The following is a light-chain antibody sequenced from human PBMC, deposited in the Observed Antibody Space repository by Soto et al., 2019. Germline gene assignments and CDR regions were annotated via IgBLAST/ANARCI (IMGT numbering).Light chain of an antibody. Sequence: TVLTQSRGTLSPAPGESSTLSCMASQSVSHNYLAWYQQKPGQAPRLLFYGASYRAAGIPGRFSGSGSGTDFTLTISRLEPEDFAVYYCQQYGSSGTFGQGTKVDI. V-gene: IGKV3-20*01. CDR1: QSVSHNY. CDR3: QQYGSSGT. J-gene: IGKJ1*01. CDR2: GAS.